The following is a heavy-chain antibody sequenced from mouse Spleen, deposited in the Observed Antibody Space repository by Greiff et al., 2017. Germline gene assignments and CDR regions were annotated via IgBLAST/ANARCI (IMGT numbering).Heavy chain of an antibody. V-gene: IGHV2-2*01. J-gene: IGHJ4*01. D-gene: IGHD1-1*02. Sequence: QVQLQQSGPGLVQPSQSLSITCTVSGFSLTSYGVHWVRQSPGKGLEWLGVIWSGGSTDYNAAFISRLSISKDNSKSQVFFKMNSLQADDTAIYYCARNSLGSPYAMDYWGQGTSVTVSS. CDR1: GFSLTSYG. CDR2: IWSGGST. CDR3: ARNSLGSPYAMDY.